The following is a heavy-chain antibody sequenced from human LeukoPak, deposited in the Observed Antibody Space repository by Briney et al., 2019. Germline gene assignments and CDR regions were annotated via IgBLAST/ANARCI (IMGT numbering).Heavy chain of an antibody. D-gene: IGHD3-22*01. CDR1: GGSISSYY. CDR3: ASVLNYYDSSGYYSSDAFDI. J-gene: IGHJ3*02. V-gene: IGHV4-4*07. CDR2: IYTSGST. Sequence: PSETLSLTRTVSGGSISSYYWSWIRQPAGKGLEWIGRIYTSGSTNYNPSLKSRVTMSVDTSKNQFSLKLSSVTAADTAVYYCASVLNYYDSSGYYSSDAFDIWGQGTMVTVSS.